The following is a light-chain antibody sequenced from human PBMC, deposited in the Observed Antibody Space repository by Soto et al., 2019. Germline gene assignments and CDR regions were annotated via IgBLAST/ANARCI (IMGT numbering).Light chain of an antibody. CDR1: QSVSSD. Sequence: TVLTQSPGTLSLSPGERATLSCRASQSVSSDLAWYHQKPGQAPRLLIYGASSRATGIPDRFSGSGSGTDFTLTISSLQSEDFAVYSCQQYNNWPRGFGQGTKVDIK. J-gene: IGKJ1*01. V-gene: IGKV3D-15*01. CDR3: QQYNNWPRG. CDR2: GAS.